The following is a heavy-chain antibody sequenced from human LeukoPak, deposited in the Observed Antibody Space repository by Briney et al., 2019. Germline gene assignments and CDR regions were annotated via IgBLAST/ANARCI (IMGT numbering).Heavy chain of an antibody. Sequence: SETLSLTCTVSGGSISSYDWSWIRQPPGKGLEWIGYIYYSGSTNYNPSLKSRVTISVDTSKNQLSLKLSSVTAADTAVYYCARVQWRYYFDYWGQGTLVTVSS. CDR1: GGSISSYD. CDR3: ARVQWRYYFDY. D-gene: IGHD6-19*01. V-gene: IGHV4-59*01. CDR2: IYYSGST. J-gene: IGHJ4*02.